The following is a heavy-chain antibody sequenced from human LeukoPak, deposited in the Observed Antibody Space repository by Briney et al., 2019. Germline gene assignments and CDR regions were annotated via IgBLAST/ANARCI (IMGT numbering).Heavy chain of an antibody. CDR3: ARDGGYYDSSPPGY. D-gene: IGHD3-22*01. J-gene: IGHJ4*02. Sequence: PGGSLRLSCAASGFTFSSYAMHWVRQAPGKGLEWVAVISYDGSNKYYADSVKGRFTISRDNSKNTLYLQMNSLRAEDTAVYYCARDGGYYDSSPPGYWGQRTLVTVSS. CDR2: ISYDGSNK. V-gene: IGHV3-30-3*01. CDR1: GFTFSSYA.